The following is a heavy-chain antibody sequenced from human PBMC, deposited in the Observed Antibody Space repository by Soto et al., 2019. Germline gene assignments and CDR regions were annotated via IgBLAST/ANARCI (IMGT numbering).Heavy chain of an antibody. CDR3: AKDKGERYFDY. D-gene: IGHD1-1*01. J-gene: IGHJ4*02. V-gene: IGHV3-30*18. CDR2: ISSDGNRK. Sequence: QVQLVEAGGGVGQPGRSLRLSCEVSGLTFSRHGMHWVRQIPGKGLEWVAVISSDGNRKYYVDSVKGRFTISRDDSKNTVDLQMKSLTAEDTAVYYCAKDKGERYFDYWGQGTLVTVSS. CDR1: GLTFSRHG.